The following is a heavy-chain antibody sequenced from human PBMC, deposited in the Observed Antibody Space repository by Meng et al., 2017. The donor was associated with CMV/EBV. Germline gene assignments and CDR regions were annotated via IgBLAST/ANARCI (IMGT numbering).Heavy chain of an antibody. Sequence: ASVKVSCKASGYTFTSYDINWVRQATGQGLEWMGWMNPNSGNTGYAQKFQGRVTITRNTSISTAYMELSSLRSEDTAVYYCASMVVTRGWFDPWGQGTLVTVS. J-gene: IGHJ5*02. CDR3: ASMVVTRGWFDP. D-gene: IGHD4/OR15-4a*01. CDR1: GYTFTSYD. CDR2: MNPNSGNT. V-gene: IGHV1-8*03.